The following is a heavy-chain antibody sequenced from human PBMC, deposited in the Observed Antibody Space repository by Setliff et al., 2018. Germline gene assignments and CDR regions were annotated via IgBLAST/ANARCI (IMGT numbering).Heavy chain of an antibody. CDR2: IYYSGST. CDR3: ATDSSDYDFWSGYSRPFGY. D-gene: IGHD3-3*01. Sequence: SETLSLTCTVSGGSISSSSHYWGWIRQPPGKGLEWIGSIYYSGSTYYNPSLKSRVTISVDTSKNQFSLKLSSVTAADTAVYYCATDSSDYDFWSGYSRPFGYWGQGTLVTVSS. J-gene: IGHJ4*02. V-gene: IGHV4-39*01. CDR1: GGSISSSSHY.